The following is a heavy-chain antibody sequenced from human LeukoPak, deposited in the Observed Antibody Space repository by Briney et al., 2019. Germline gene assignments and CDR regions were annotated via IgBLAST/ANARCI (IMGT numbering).Heavy chain of an antibody. V-gene: IGHV5-51*01. CDR1: GYSFTRYW. D-gene: IGHD2-15*01. CDR3: ARCHGYCSGGSCYSPYYYYSMDV. J-gene: IGHJ6*03. Sequence: GESLQISCNGSGYSFTRYWIGWVRQMPGKGLEWMGIIYPGESDTRYRPSFQGQVTISADKSIFTAYLQWSSLKASDTAMYYCARCHGYCSGGSCYSPYYYYSMDVWGKGTTVTVSS. CDR2: IYPGESDT.